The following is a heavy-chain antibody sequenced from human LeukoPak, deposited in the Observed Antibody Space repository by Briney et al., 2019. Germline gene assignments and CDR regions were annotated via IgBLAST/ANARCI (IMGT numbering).Heavy chain of an antibody. V-gene: IGHV1-46*01. CDR1: GYTFTSYY. Sequence: ASVKVSCKASGYTFTSYYMHWVRQAPGQGLEWMGIINPSGGSTSYAQKFQGRATMTRDTSTSTVYMELSSLRSEDTAVYYCARDFSLSSSWYPGSHWGQGTLVTVSS. CDR3: ARDFSLSSSWYPGSH. J-gene: IGHJ4*02. D-gene: IGHD6-13*01. CDR2: INPSGGST.